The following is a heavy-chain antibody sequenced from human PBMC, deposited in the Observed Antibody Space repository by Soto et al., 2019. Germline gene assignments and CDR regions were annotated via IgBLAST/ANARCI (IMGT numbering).Heavy chain of an antibody. Sequence: QVQLRESGPGLVKPSETLSLTCTVSGDSLIGYYWSWIRQTPGKGLEWIGYICFYDGTTKYNPSLKSRVSLSADTSKRQFSLRLSSVTAADTAVYYCARHLWSSGYYLVFDSWGQGALVTASS. D-gene: IGHD6-19*01. J-gene: IGHJ4*02. CDR1: GDSLIGYY. V-gene: IGHV4-59*08. CDR2: ICFYDGTT. CDR3: ARHLWSSGYYLVFDS.